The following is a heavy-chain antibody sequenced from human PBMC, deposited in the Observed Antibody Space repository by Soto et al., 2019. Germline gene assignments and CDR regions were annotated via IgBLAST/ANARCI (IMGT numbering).Heavy chain of an antibody. CDR3: ARGIVIAVKTYYFDY. J-gene: IGHJ4*02. CDR2: INPSGGST. Sequence: ASVKVSCKASGYTFTSYYMHWVRQAPGQGLEWMGIINPSGGSTSYAQKFQGRVTVTRDTSTSTVYMELSSLRSEDTAVYYCARGIVIAVKTYYFDYWGQGTLVTVSS. V-gene: IGHV1-46*03. CDR1: GYTFTSYY. D-gene: IGHD6-19*01.